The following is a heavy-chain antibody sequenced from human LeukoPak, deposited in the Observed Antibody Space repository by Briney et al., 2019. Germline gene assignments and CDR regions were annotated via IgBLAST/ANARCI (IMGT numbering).Heavy chain of an antibody. V-gene: IGHV3-11*01. CDR2: ISVSGGSV. J-gene: IGHJ5*02. D-gene: IGHD5-24*01. CDR3: ARDRQFKLHDP. Sequence: GGSLRLSCTASGLTFSDYYMSWIRQAPGKGLEWLSYISVSGGSVSYVDSVKGRFTISRDNAKNSVYLQIDSLRAEDTAMYYCARDRQFKLHDPWGQGILVTVSS. CDR1: GLTFSDYY.